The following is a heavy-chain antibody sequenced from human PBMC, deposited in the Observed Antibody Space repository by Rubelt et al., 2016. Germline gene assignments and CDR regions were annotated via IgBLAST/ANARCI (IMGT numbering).Heavy chain of an antibody. V-gene: IGHV3-48*01. CDR1: GFSFRSYS. Sequence: EVQLVESGGGLVQPGGSLRLSCAASGFSFRSYSMNWVRQAPGKGLEWIAYISSTSGTLSYAASVKGRFTVARDNAINSMYLQMRSLRAEDTAIYYCAREDPYQAPTKEDGMDVWGPGTTVTVSS. J-gene: IGHJ6*02. CDR2: ISSTSGTL. D-gene: IGHD1/OR15-1a*01. CDR3: AREDPYQAPTKEDGMDV.